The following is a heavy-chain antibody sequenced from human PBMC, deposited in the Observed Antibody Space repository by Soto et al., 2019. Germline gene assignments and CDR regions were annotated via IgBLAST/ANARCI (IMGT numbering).Heavy chain of an antibody. J-gene: IGHJ6*02. CDR1: GFTFSSYG. Sequence: QVQLVESGGGVVQPGRSLRLSCAASGFTFSSYGMHWVRQAPGKGLEWVAVISYDGSNKYYADSVKGRFTISRDNSKNTLYLQMNSLSAEDTAVYYCAKSLERWHLPDYGGNSYGMDVWGQGTTVTVSS. CDR3: AKSLERWHLPDYGGNSYGMDV. D-gene: IGHD4-17*01. V-gene: IGHV3-30*18. CDR2: ISYDGSNK.